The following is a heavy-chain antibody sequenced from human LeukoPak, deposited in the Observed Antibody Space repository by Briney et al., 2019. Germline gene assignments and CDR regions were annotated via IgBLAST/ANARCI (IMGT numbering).Heavy chain of an antibody. CDR1: GFRFNTYE. CDR2: ISVGGSDE. V-gene: IGHV3-48*03. CDR3: ARDVGFNNGWPA. J-gene: IGHJ5*02. Sequence: SGGSLRLSCAASGFRFNTYEMNWVRQAPGKGLEWIACISVGGSDEDYADSVKGRFTISRDNAKNSLFLQMNSLRVEDTAVYYCARDVGFNNGWPAWGQGTLVTVSS. D-gene: IGHD6-19*01.